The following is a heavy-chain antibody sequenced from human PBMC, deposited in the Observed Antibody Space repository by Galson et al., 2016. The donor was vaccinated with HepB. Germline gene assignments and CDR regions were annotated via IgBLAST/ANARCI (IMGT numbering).Heavy chain of an antibody. J-gene: IGHJ6*03. CDR3: ASLYWGMDV. V-gene: IGHV3-66*01. CDR2: IYSGGST. Sequence: SLRLSCAASGFTVSSNYMSWVRQAPGKGLEWVSVIYSGGSTYYANSVRGRFTISRDNSKNTLDLQMDSLRAEDTAVYYCASLYWGMDVWGKGTSVTVSS. CDR1: GFTVSSNY. D-gene: IGHD3-16*01.